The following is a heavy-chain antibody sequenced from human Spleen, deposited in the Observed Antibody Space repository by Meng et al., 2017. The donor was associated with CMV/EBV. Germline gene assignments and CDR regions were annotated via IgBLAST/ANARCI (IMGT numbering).Heavy chain of an antibody. J-gene: IGHJ6*02. Sequence: GESLKISCAVSCFTVSNNYMSWVRQPPRKGLAWVSVINSGGNPYYADSVRGRFTISRDSSKNTLYLHMNSLRVEDTAVYYCSIRGPTPHTIFGVVISSRNSQKPMDVWGQGTTVTVSS. CDR2: INSGGNP. CDR1: CFTVSNNY. CDR3: SIRGPTPHTIFGVVISSRNSQKPMDV. V-gene: IGHV3-66*02. D-gene: IGHD3-3*01.